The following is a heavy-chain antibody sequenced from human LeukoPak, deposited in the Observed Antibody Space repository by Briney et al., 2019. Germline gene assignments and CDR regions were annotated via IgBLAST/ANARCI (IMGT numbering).Heavy chain of an antibody. CDR3: AKSGYNRFDY. D-gene: IGHD5-24*01. CDR1: GFTVSGNY. J-gene: IGHJ4*02. V-gene: IGHV3-23*01. CDR2: ISGSGSSGGST. Sequence: PGGSLRLSCAVSGFTVSGNYMSWVRQAPGKGLEWVSAISGSGSSGGSTYYADSVKGRFTISRDNSKNTLYLQMNSLRAEDTAVYYCAKSGYNRFDYWGQGTLVTVSS.